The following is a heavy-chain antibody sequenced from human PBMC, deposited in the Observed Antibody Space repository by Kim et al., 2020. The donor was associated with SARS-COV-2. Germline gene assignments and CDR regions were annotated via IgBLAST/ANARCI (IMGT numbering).Heavy chain of an antibody. D-gene: IGHD5-12*01. CDR3: ATAIRGASQSY. V-gene: IGHV3-7*01. Sequence: YYVDSGKGRFTISRDNAKNSLYLQMNSLRAEETAGYHCATAIRGASQSYWGQGTLVTVSS. J-gene: IGHJ4*02.